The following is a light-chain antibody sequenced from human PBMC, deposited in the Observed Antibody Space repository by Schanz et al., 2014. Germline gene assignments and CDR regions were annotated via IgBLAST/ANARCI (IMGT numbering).Light chain of an antibody. V-gene: IGLV2-8*01. J-gene: IGLJ3*02. CDR3: CSYAGSYNWV. CDR1: SSDVGGYNF. CDR2: EVS. Sequence: QSALTQPPSASGSPGQSVTISCTGTSSDVGGYNFVSWYQQHPGKVPKLLIFEVSQRPSGVPDRFSGSKSGNTASLTISGLQAEDEADYYCCSYAGSYNWVFGGGTKLTVL.